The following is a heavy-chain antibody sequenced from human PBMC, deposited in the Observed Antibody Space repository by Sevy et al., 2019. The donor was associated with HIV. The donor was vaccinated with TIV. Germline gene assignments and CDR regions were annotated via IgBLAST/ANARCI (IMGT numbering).Heavy chain of an antibody. CDR2: ISGPGYGT. Sequence: GGSLRLSCAASGLTFNTHAMNWVRQAPGKGLEWVSVISGPGYGTNYADSVKGRFTISRDNSKNTLFLQMNSLRDDDTAVYYCAKALNPALESLLEVNLRSLKDFDVWGQGTMVTVSS. CDR3: AKALNPALESLLEVNLRSLKDFDV. CDR1: GLTFNTHA. J-gene: IGHJ3*01. D-gene: IGHD1-1*01. V-gene: IGHV3-23*01.